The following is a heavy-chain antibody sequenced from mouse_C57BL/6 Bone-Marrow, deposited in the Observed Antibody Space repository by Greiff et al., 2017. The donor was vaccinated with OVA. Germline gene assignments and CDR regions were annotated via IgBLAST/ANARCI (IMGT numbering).Heavy chain of an antibody. V-gene: IGHV1-15*01. CDR3: TSYDYDEGGYAMDY. CDR2: IDPETGGT. D-gene: IGHD2-4*01. Sequence: LVESGAELVRPGASVTLSCKASGYTFTDYEMHWVKQTPVHGLEWIGAIDPETGGTAYNQKFKGKAILTADKSFSTAYMERRSLTTEDSAVYYCTSYDYDEGGYAMDYWGQGTSATVSS. J-gene: IGHJ4*01. CDR1: GYTFTDYE.